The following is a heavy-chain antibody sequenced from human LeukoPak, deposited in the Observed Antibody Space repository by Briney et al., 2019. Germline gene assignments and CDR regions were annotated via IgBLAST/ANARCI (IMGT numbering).Heavy chain of an antibody. V-gene: IGHV1-18*01. J-gene: IGHJ4*02. D-gene: IGHD3-22*01. Sequence: ASVKVSCKASGYTFTSYGISWVRQAPGQGREWMGWISAYNGNTNYAQKLQGRVTMTTDTSTSTAYMELRSLRSDDTAVYYCARDHYYDSSGPLDYWGRGTLVTVSS. CDR3: ARDHYYDSSGPLDY. CDR1: GYTFTSYG. CDR2: ISAYNGNT.